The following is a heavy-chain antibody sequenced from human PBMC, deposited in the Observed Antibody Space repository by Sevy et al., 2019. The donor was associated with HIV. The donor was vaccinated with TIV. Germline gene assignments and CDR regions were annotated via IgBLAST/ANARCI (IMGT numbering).Heavy chain of an antibody. CDR1: GGSITSLY. D-gene: IGHD1-26*01. J-gene: IGHJ4*02. CDR3: AGENAWGRGYS. V-gene: IGHV4-59*08. Sequence: SETLSLTCTVSGGSITSLYWNWIRQPPGKGLEWIANIYYNGHINYNPSLKSRVTISLVTSKNQFSLRLSSVTAADTARYYCAGENAWGRGYSWGQGTLVTVSS. CDR2: IYYNGHI.